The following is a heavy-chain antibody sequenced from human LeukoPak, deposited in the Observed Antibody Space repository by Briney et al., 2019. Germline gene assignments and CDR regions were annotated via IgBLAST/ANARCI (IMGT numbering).Heavy chain of an antibody. D-gene: IGHD5-18*01. J-gene: IGHJ6*01. V-gene: IGHV2-5*02. CDR1: GFSLKSPGEA. Sequence: SGPTLFNPTYTLTLTCSFTGFSLKSPGEAVGWVRHTPGKALEILAPVYWDNDYRYTRSLSNSMTILKCTFKKQVVLTFINMDPVDTGTYYCAHRRGYTYGYEAFEHWGHG. CDR2: VYWDNDY. CDR3: AHRRGYTYGYEAFEH.